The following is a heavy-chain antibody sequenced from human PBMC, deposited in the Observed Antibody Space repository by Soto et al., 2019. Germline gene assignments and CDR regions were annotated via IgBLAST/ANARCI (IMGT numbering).Heavy chain of an antibody. D-gene: IGHD3-10*01. CDR2: IKGDGSEK. CDR3: AAGFPPDF. CDR1: RFTFGSYW. Sequence: EVLLGESGGGLVQPGGSLTLSCAASRFTFGSYWMNWVRQAPGKGLEWVANIKGDGSEKYYVDSVEGRFTISRDNTKNSLDLQMNSLRVEDTAVYYCAAGFPPDFWGQGTLVTVSS. J-gene: IGHJ4*02. V-gene: IGHV3-7*01.